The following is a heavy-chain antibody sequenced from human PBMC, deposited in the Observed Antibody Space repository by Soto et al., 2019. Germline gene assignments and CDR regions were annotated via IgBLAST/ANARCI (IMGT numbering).Heavy chain of an antibody. J-gene: IGHJ6*02. CDR2: IIPIFGTA. V-gene: IGHV1-69*06. CDR3: ASGVVAYPHYYYYGMDV. D-gene: IGHD3-3*01. CDR1: GGTFSSYA. Sequence: QVQLVQSGAEVKKPGSSVKVSCKASGGTFSSYAISWVRQAPGQGLEWMGGIIPIFGTANYAQKFQGRVTITADKSTSTAYMELSSLRSEDTAVYYCASGVVAYPHYYYYGMDVWGQGTTVTVSS.